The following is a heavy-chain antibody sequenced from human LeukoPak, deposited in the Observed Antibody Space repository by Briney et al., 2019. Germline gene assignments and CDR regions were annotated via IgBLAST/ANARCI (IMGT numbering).Heavy chain of an antibody. CDR2: ISSSIATF. CDR3: ATDPNYYDSGTYYKASSVSIYYGMDV. V-gene: IGHV3-48*01. CDR1: GFTFSSNA. J-gene: IGHJ6*02. Sequence: PSETLTLTCAASGFTFSSNAMSWVRQAPGQGLEWLSYISSSIATFNYADSVKGRFTISRDNAKNSLSLQMNSLRGEDTAVYYCATDPNYYDSGTYYKASSVSIYYGMDVWGPGTTVTVSS. D-gene: IGHD3-10*01.